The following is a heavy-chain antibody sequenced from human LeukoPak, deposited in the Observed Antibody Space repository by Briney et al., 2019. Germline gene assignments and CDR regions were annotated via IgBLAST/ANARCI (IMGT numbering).Heavy chain of an antibody. V-gene: IGHV4-39*01. CDR1: DGSISDSSYY. Sequence: PSETLSLTCIVSDGSISDSSYYWGWIRQPPGKGLEWIGSIYYSGDTYYNPSLKSRVTISVDTSNNQFSLKLNSVTAADTAVYYCASPHPGSGYRPFDYWGQGTLVTVSS. J-gene: IGHJ4*02. CDR3: ASPHPGSGYRPFDY. D-gene: IGHD3-22*01. CDR2: IYYSGDT.